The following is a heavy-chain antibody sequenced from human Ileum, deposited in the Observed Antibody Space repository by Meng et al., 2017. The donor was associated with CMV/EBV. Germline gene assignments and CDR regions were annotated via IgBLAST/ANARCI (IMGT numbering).Heavy chain of an antibody. D-gene: IGHD4-17*01. CDR1: GGSSSTYY. J-gene: IGHJ4*02. V-gene: IGHV4-4*07. CDR3: AREENTVNQFEY. CDR2: INAGGST. Sequence: QVLLEGAGEGPAKPSETLFLTGAGAGGSSSTYYRTWVRPPAGKGLEWIGRINAGGSTNDNPSLKSRVTMSVDTSKNQFSLKVTSVTAADTAVYYCAREENTVNQFEYWGQGTLVTVSS.